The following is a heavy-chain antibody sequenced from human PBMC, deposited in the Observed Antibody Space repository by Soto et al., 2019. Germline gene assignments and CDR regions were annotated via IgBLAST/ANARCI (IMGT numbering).Heavy chain of an antibody. CDR2: ISASGGST. CDR3: AKVESTSWYPYYFDY. V-gene: IGHV3-23*01. Sequence: GGSLRLSCAASGFIFSSHAMSWVRQAPGKGLEWVSAISASGGSTYYAGSVKGRFTISRDNSKNTLFLQMNSLRAEDTAVYYCAKVESTSWYPYYFDYWGQGTLVTVSS. CDR1: GFIFSSHA. J-gene: IGHJ4*02. D-gene: IGHD6-13*01.